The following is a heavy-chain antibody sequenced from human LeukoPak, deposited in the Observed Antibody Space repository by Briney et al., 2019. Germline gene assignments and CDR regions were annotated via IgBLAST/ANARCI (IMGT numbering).Heavy chain of an antibody. Sequence: GGSLRLSCAASGFTFSSYAMSWVRQAPGKGLEWVSAISGSGGSTYYADSVKGRFTISRDNSKNTLYLQMNSLRAEDTAVYYCAALLWFGELSANPPFDYWGQGTLVTVSS. J-gene: IGHJ4*02. CDR1: GFTFSSYA. V-gene: IGHV3-23*01. D-gene: IGHD3-10*01. CDR3: AALLWFGELSANPPFDY. CDR2: ISGSGGST.